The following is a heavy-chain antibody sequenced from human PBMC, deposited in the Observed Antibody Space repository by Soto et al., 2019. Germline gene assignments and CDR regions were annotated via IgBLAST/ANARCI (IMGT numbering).Heavy chain of an antibody. D-gene: IGHD1-26*01. CDR2: IYRDDDK. V-gene: IGHV2-5*02. CDR1: GFSLTTNGVG. J-gene: IGHJ4*02. Sequence: QITLKESGPTLVKPTQTLTLTCTVSGFSLTTNGVGVGWFRQPPGKALEWLSLIYRDDDKRYRPSLQSGVTVTRDNTKNQVVLTMTNMDPVDTATYYCAHTVARGAYWETFDYWGQGTLVTVSS. CDR3: AHTVARGAYWETFDY.